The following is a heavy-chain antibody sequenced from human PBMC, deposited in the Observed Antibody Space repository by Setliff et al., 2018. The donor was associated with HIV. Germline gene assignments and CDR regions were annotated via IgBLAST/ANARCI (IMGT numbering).Heavy chain of an antibody. V-gene: IGHV3-15*01. J-gene: IGHJ4*02. CDR1: GFTFSHAW. CDR2: VKSEGDGGAT. D-gene: IGHD2-15*01. Sequence: PGESLKISCAASGFTFSHAWMSWVRQVPGKGLEWVGRVKSEGDGGATNYAAPVMGRFIISRDDSKSTVYLQMNSLKIEDTALYYCTTKGRDVSTLEAPGWGQGTLVTVSS. CDR3: TTKGRDVSTLEAPG.